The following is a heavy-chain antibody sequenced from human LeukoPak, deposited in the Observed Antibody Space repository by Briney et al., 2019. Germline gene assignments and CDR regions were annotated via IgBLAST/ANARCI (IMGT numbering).Heavy chain of an antibody. CDR2: INPNNGDT. CDR3: ARSREHTFDI. D-gene: IGHD1-26*01. J-gene: IGHJ3*02. CDR1: GYTFTDYY. V-gene: IGHV1-2*02. Sequence: ASVKVSCKASGYTFTDYYIHWVRQAPGQGFECMGWINPNNGDTNYAQKFQGRVTMTRDTSISTAYMEVSRLRSDDTAVYYCARSREHTFDIWGQGTMVTDSS.